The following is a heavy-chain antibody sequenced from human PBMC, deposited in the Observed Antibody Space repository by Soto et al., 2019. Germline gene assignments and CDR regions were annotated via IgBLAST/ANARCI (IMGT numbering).Heavy chain of an antibody. V-gene: IGHV4-31*03. J-gene: IGHJ6*02. CDR3: ERSRRSALLYYYYGMDV. Sequence: QVQLQESGPGLVKPSQTLSLTCTVSGGSISSGGYYWSWIRQHPGKGLEWIGYIYYSGSTYYNPYLKSRVTISVDTSKNQFSLKLSSVTAADTAVYYCERSRRSALLYYYYGMDVWGQGTTVPVSS. CDR1: GGSISSGGYY. CDR2: IYYSGST. D-gene: IGHD6-19*01.